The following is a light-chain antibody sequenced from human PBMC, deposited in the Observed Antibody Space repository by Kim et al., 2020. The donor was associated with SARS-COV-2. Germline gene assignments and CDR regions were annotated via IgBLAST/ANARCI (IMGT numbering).Light chain of an antibody. V-gene: IGLV3-21*04. Sequence: PGKTARITCGGNKSGTKNVRWYQQKPGQATLLVKFYTSDRPSGLPARISAATSGNTATLTISGVEAGDEADYYCQVWDTSTDHVIFGGGTQLTVL. CDR3: QVWDTSTDHVI. CDR1: KSGTKN. CDR2: YTS. J-gene: IGLJ2*01.